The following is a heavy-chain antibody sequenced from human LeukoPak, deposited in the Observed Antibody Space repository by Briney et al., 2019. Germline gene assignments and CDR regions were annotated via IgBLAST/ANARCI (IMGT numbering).Heavy chain of an antibody. Sequence: PGGSLRLSCAASGFTFSDYEINWVRQAPGKGLEWVSYISSSGSTIYYADSVKGRFTISRDNAKNSLYLQMNSLRAEDTAVYYCASFRTGYSYYFDYWGQGILVTVSS. V-gene: IGHV3-48*03. CDR1: GFTFSDYE. D-gene: IGHD3/OR15-3a*01. CDR2: ISSSGSTI. J-gene: IGHJ4*02. CDR3: ASFRTGYSYYFDY.